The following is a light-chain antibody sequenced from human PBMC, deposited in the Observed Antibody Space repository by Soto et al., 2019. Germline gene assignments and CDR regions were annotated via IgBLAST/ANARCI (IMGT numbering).Light chain of an antibody. V-gene: IGKV1-27*01. CDR1: QGIRNF. CDR2: AAS. CDR3: QKYSSVPV. Sequence: DIQMTQSPTSLSASVGDRVTITCRASQGIRNFVAGYQQKPGNAPKLLIYAASTLQSGVPSRFSGSGSGTDFTLTINSLQPEDVATYSCQKYSSVPVFGPGTKVEIK. J-gene: IGKJ3*01.